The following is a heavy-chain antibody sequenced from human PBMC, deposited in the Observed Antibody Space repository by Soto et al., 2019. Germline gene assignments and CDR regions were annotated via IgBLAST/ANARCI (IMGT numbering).Heavy chain of an antibody. CDR1: GGTLSNYG. Sequence: QVQLVQSGAEVKKPGSSVKVSCKASGGTLSNYGISWVRQAPGQGLEWMGGIIPVFGTANYAQKFQGRVTITAEESTTTVYMDVSSLRSDDTAVYYCARVAATKIVVTTYYGMDVWGQGTTVTVSS. V-gene: IGHV1-69*12. J-gene: IGHJ6*02. CDR3: ARVAATKIVVTTYYGMDV. CDR2: IIPVFGTA. D-gene: IGHD2-15*01.